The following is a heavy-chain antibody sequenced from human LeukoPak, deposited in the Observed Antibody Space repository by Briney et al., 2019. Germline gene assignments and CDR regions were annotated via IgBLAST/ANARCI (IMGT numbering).Heavy chain of an antibody. D-gene: IGHD6-19*01. CDR1: GYTFTIYD. CDR2: MNRNSGNT. V-gene: IGHV1-8*01. J-gene: IGHJ4*02. Sequence: ASVTVSCKASGYTFTIYDINWVRQATGQGLEWMGWMNRNSGNTGYAQKFQGRVTMTRNTSISTAYMELSSLRSEDTGVYYCARGFGSGWSDFDYWGQGTLVTVSS. CDR3: ARGFGSGWSDFDY.